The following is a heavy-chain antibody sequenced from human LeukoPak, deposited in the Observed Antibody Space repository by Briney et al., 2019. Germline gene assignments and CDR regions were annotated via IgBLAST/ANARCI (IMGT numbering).Heavy chain of an antibody. Sequence: GASVKVSCKASGGTFSSYAISWVRQAPGQGLEWMGGIIPIFGTANYAQKFQGRVTITTDESTSTAYMELSSLRSEDTAVYYCASRAPRTYYYDSSGYYYQKPIYYYYMDVWGKGTTVTVSS. D-gene: IGHD3-22*01. V-gene: IGHV1-69*05. J-gene: IGHJ6*03. CDR1: GGTFSSYA. CDR2: IIPIFGTA. CDR3: ASRAPRTYYYDSSGYYYQKPIYYYYMDV.